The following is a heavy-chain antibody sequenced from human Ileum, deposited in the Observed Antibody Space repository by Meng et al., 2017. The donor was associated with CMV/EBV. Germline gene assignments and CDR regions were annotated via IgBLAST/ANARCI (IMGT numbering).Heavy chain of an antibody. Sequence: GSLRLSCTVSGGSIRSSSYFWVWIRQSPGKGLEWIGSIYYSGTTFYKPSLKSRATMSVDTSKNQFSLKLSSVTAADTAVYYCARLVVVPVDINYFDYWGQGTLVTVSS. CDR2: IYYSGTT. J-gene: IGHJ4*02. CDR1: GGSIRSSSYF. D-gene: IGHD2-2*01. V-gene: IGHV4-39*07. CDR3: ARLVVVPVDINYFDY.